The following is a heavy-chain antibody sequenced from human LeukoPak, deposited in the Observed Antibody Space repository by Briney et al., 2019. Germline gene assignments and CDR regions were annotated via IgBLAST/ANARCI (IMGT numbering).Heavy chain of an antibody. CDR1: GGSISSGGYS. CDR3: ARETRENYFDY. CDR2: IYHSGST. Sequence: SETLSLTCAVSGGSISSGGYSWSWIRQPPGTGLEWIGYIYHSGSTYYNPSLKSRVTISVGRSKNQFSLKLSSVTAADTAVYYCARETRENYFDYWGQGTLVTVSS. V-gene: IGHV4-30-2*01. J-gene: IGHJ4*02.